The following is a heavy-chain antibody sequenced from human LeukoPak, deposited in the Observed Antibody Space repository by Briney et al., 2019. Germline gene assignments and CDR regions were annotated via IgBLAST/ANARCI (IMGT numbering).Heavy chain of an antibody. CDR3: AKDAQLRSRWFDP. CDR2: IKQDGSEK. CDR1: GFTFSSYA. J-gene: IGHJ5*02. D-gene: IGHD2/OR15-2a*01. V-gene: IGHV3-7*03. Sequence: PGGSLRLSCAASGFTFSSYAMSWVRQAPGKGLEWVANIKQDGSEKYYVDSVKGRFTISRDDAKNSVYLQMNSLRAEDTAVYYCAKDAQLRSRWFDPWGQGTLVTVSS.